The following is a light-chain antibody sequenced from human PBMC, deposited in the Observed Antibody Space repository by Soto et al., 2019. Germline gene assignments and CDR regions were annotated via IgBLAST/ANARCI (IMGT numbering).Light chain of an antibody. J-gene: IGKJ4*01. V-gene: IGKV1-8*01. CDR2: AAS. CDR3: QQYYTYPLT. Sequence: AIRMTQSPSSFSASTGDRVTITCRASQGISSYLAWYQQKPGKAPKLLIYAASTLQSGVPSRLTGSGSGTDFTLTISSLQSEDFATYYCQQYYTYPLTFGGGTKVEIK. CDR1: QGISSY.